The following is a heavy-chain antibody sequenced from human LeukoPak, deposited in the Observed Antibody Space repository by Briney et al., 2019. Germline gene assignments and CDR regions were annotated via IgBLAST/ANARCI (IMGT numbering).Heavy chain of an antibody. CDR1: GYTFTGYY. V-gene: IGHV1-46*01. CDR3: ARAESPQWLVVLVFDY. D-gene: IGHD6-19*01. J-gene: IGHJ4*02. CDR2: INPSGGST. Sequence: ASVKVSCKASGYTFTGYYMHWVRQAPGQGLEWMGIINPSGGSTSYAQKFQGRVTMTRDTSTSTVYMELSSLRSEDTAVYYCARAESPQWLVVLVFDYWGQGTLVTVSS.